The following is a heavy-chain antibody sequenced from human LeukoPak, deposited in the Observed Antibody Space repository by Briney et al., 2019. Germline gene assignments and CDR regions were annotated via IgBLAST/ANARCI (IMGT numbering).Heavy chain of an antibody. V-gene: IGHV1-2*02. D-gene: IGHD5-12*01. CDR2: INPNSGGT. CDR1: GYTFTGYY. CDR3: ARVEMATIMSYFDY. Sequence: GASVKVSCKASGYTFTGYYMHWVRQAPGQGLEWMGWINPNSGGTNYAQKFQGRVTMTRDTSISTAYMELSRLRSDDTAVYYCARVEMATIMSYFDYWGQGTLVTVSS. J-gene: IGHJ4*02.